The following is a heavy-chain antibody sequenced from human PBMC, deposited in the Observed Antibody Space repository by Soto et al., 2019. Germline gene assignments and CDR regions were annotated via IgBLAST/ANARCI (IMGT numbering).Heavy chain of an antibody. D-gene: IGHD3-22*01. J-gene: IGHJ4*02. V-gene: IGHV1-69*13. CDR1: GGTFSSYA. CDR2: IIPIFGTA. Sequence: GASVKVSCKASGGTFSSYAISWVRQAPGQGLEWMGGIIPIFGTANYAQKFQGRVTITADESTSTAYMELSSLRSEDTAVYYCARVPHYYDSSGYQFDYWGQGTLVTVSS. CDR3: ARVPHYYDSSGYQFDY.